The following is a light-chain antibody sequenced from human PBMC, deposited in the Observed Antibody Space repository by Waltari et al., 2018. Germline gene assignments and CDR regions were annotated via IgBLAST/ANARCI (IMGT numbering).Light chain of an antibody. Sequence: QSALTQPPSASGSPGQSVTISCTGTSSDVGGYKYVSWYQQYPGKAPKLIIYEVTKRPSGCPDRFSGSKSGNTASLTVSGLLPEDEAAYYCTSYAGSNNPVMFGGGTKLTVL. CDR2: EVT. V-gene: IGLV2-8*01. CDR1: SSDVGGYKY. CDR3: TSYAGSNNPVM. J-gene: IGLJ3*02.